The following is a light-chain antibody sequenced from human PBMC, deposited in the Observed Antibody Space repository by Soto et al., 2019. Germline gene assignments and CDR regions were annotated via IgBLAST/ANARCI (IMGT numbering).Light chain of an antibody. CDR3: NSFTGSTTRYV. V-gene: IGLV2-14*01. J-gene: IGLJ1*01. CDR1: SSDFGGYNY. CDR2: DVS. Sequence: QSALTQPASVSGSPGQSITISCSGTSSDFGGYNYVSWYQQHPGKAPKLMIYDVSDRPSGVSTRFSGSKSGNTASLTISGLQAEDEADYYCNSFTGSTTRYVFGTGTKVTVL.